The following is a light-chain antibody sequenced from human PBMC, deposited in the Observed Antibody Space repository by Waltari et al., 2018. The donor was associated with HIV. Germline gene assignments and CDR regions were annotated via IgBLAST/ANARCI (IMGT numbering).Light chain of an antibody. J-gene: IGLJ2*01. Sequence: QSALTQPASVSGSPGQSITFSCRGSSRDIGAYNFVSWSQQHPGKAPNLIIYEVSNRPSVVSDRFSGSSSGNTASLTISGLQAEDEADYYCSSYTTRNTLLFGGGTRLTVL. CDR1: SRDIGAYNF. CDR3: SSYTTRNTLL. V-gene: IGLV2-14*01. CDR2: EVS.